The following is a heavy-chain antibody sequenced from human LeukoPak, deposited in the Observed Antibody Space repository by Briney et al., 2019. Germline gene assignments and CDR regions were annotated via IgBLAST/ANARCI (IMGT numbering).Heavy chain of an antibody. CDR1: GFTFSNYW. D-gene: IGHD3-3*01. CDR3: ARDYDFWSGYYSPTRGYFGY. Sequence: GGSLRLSCAASGFTFSNYWINWVRQAPGKGLEWVTFIRYDGSNKYYTDSVKGRFTISRDNSKNTLYLQMDSLRAEDTAVYYCARDYDFWSGYYSPTRGYFGYWGQGTLVTVSS. V-gene: IGHV3-30*02. J-gene: IGHJ4*02. CDR2: IRYDGSNK.